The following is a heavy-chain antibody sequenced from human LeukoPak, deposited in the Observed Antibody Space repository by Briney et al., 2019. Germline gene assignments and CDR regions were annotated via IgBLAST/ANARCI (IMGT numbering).Heavy chain of an antibody. J-gene: IGHJ5*02. D-gene: IGHD3-10*01. CDR2: INPNSGET. V-gene: IGHV1-2*02. CDR1: GYTFTGYY. Sequence: ASVKVSCKASGYTFTGYYMHWVRQAPGQGLEWMGWINPNSGETNYAKKFQGRVTMTRDTSISTAYMELSRLASDDTAVYYCARAGTFYYGSGSYFLLTWIDPWGQGTLVTVSS. CDR3: ARAGTFYYGSGSYFLLTWIDP.